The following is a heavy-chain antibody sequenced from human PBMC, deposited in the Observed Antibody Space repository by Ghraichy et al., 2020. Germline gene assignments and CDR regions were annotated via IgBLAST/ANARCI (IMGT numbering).Heavy chain of an antibody. CDR2: IDWDDDE. D-gene: IGHD3-9*01. J-gene: IGHJ4*02. CDR3: ARTKGGTGFPLDY. CDR1: GFSLSTNGMC. V-gene: IGHV2-70*11. Sequence: QTLSLTCTFSGFSLSTNGMCVSWLRQPPGKALEWLARIDWDDDEYFSTSLEPRLTISKDTSKNQVVLTVTNVDPTDTATYYCARTKGGTGFPLDYWGRGMLVTVS.